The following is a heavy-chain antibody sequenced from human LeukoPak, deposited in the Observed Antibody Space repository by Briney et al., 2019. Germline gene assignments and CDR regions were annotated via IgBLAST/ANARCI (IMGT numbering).Heavy chain of an antibody. D-gene: IGHD3-10*01. CDR3: AKGPRTVRFGDRHKGMFDY. CDR1: GFTFANYA. CDR2: ISGSGGST. V-gene: IGHV3-23*01. Sequence: PGGSLRLSCAASGFTFANYAMSWVRQAPGKGLEWVSAISGSGGSTYFADSVKGRFTISRDNSKNTVYLQMNSLRAEDTAVYYCAKGPRTVRFGDRHKGMFDYWGQGTLVTVSS. J-gene: IGHJ4*02.